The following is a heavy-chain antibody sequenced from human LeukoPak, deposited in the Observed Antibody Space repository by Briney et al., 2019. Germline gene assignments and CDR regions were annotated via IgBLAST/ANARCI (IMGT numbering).Heavy chain of an antibody. CDR1: GYTFTGYY. CDR3: ARVGSAYYYDSSGYYGY. CDR2: INPNSGGT. Sequence: ASVKVSCKASGYTFTGYYMHWVRQAPGQGLEWMGRINPNSGGTNYAQKFQGRVTMTRDTSISTAYMELSRLRSDDTAVYYCARVGSAYYYDSSGYYGYWGQGTLVIVSS. V-gene: IGHV1-2*06. D-gene: IGHD3-22*01. J-gene: IGHJ4*02.